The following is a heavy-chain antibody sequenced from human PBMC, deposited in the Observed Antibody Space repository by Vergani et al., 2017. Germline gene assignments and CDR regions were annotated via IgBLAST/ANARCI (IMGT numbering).Heavy chain of an antibody. CDR2: IIPIFGPA. CDR1: GDTFSSYG. V-gene: IGHV1-69*12. D-gene: IGHD4/OR15-4a*01. Sequence: QVQLVQSGAEVKKPGSSVKVSCKASGDTFSSYGISWVRQAPGQGLEWMGGIIPIFGPANYAQKFRGRVTITADESTSTAYMELSSLRSDDTAVYYCARXLGPDYYYYYGMDVWGQGTLVTVSS. J-gene: IGHJ6*02. CDR3: ARXLGPDYYYYYGMDV.